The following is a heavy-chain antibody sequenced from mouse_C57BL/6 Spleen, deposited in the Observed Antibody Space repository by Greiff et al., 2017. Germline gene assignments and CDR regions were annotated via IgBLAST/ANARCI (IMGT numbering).Heavy chain of an antibody. D-gene: IGHD2-1*01. CDR2: IDPSDSET. CDR1: GYTFTSYW. Sequence: QVQLKQPGAELVRPGSSVKLSCKASGYTFTSYWMHWVKQRPIQGLEWIGNIDPSDSETHYNQKFKDKATLTVDKSSSTAYMQLSSLTSEDSAVYYCARSDYGNFHFDYWGQGTTLTVSS. CDR3: ARSDYGNFHFDY. J-gene: IGHJ2*01. V-gene: IGHV1-52*01.